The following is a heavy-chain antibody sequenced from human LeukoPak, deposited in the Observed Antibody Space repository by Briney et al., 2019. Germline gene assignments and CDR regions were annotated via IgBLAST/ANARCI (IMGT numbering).Heavy chain of an antibody. CDR3: ARIGSSWSFDY. V-gene: IGHV3-21*01. CDR1: GFTFSSYN. Sequence: GGSLRLSCAASGFTFSSYNMNWVRQAPGKGLEWVSSISGDSGCISYADSVRGRFTISRDNAMNSLYLQMNSLRVEDTAVYYCARIGSSWSFDYWGQGTRVTVSS. J-gene: IGHJ4*02. D-gene: IGHD6-13*01. CDR2: ISGDSGCI.